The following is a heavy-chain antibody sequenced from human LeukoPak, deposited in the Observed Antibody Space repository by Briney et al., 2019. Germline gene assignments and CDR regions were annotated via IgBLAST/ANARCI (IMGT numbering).Heavy chain of an antibody. Sequence: GGSLRLSCAASGFTFGGSAMSWVRQAPGKGLEWVSSISGSGGSTYYADSVKGRFTISRDNSKNTQYLQMNSLRAEDTAVYYCAKVEYSSNIPQHWGQGTLVTVSS. CDR1: GFTFGGSA. J-gene: IGHJ1*01. CDR2: ISGSGGST. CDR3: AKVEYSSNIPQH. D-gene: IGHD6-6*01. V-gene: IGHV3-23*01.